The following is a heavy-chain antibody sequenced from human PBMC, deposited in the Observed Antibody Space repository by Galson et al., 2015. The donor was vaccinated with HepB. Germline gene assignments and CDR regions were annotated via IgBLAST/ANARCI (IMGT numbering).Heavy chain of an antibody. D-gene: IGHD2-15*01. Sequence: SLRLSCAASGFTFSSYAMHWVRQAPGKGLEWVAFISYDGSNKFYPDAVRGRFTISRDNSKNTLSLQMNRLRTEDTAVYYCASELKGWQDPFDYWGQGAPVTVSS. CDR1: GFTFSSYA. CDR3: ASELKGWQDPFDY. J-gene: IGHJ4*02. CDR2: ISYDGSNK. V-gene: IGHV3-30-3*01.